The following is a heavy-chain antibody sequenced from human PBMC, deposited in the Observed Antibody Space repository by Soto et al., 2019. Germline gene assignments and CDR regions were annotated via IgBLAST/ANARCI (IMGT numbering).Heavy chain of an antibody. Sequence: EVQLVESGGGLVQPGGSLKLSCAASGFTFSGSAMHWVRQASGKWLEWVGRIRSKANSYATAYAASVKGRFTISRDDSKNTAYLPMNSLKTEDTAVYYCTHHSDAGCWGQGTLVTVSS. CDR2: IRSKANSYAT. D-gene: IGHD2-15*01. J-gene: IGHJ4*02. CDR3: THHSDAGC. CDR1: GFTFSGSA. V-gene: IGHV3-73*02.